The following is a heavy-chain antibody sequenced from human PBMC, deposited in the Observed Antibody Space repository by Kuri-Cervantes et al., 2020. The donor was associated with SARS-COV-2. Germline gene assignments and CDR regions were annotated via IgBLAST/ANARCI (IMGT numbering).Heavy chain of an antibody. D-gene: IGHD3/OR15-3a*01. Sequence: GGSLRLSCTTSAFTFDDYALAWFRQAPGKGLEWVGFIRSKAYGETTEYAASVKGRFSTSRDDSESIAYLQMNSLKTEDTAVYYCSRNFWAGYWPFDYWGQGTLVTVSS. CDR3: SRNFWAGYWPFDY. CDR2: IRSKAYGETT. V-gene: IGHV3-49*03. J-gene: IGHJ4*02. CDR1: AFTFDDYA.